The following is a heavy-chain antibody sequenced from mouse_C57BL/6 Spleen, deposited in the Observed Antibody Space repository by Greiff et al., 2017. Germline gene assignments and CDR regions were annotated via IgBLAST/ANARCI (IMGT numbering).Heavy chain of an antibody. CDR1: GYTFTSYW. V-gene: IGHV1-69*01. Sequence: QVQLQQPGAELVMPGASVKLSCKASGYTFTSYWMHWVKQRPGQGLEWIGEIDPSDSYTNYNQKFKGKSTLTVDKSSSTAYMQLSSLTSEDSAVYYCARNNYGSGLDYWGQGTTLTVSS. CDR2: IDPSDSYT. J-gene: IGHJ2*01. CDR3: ARNNYGSGLDY. D-gene: IGHD1-1*01.